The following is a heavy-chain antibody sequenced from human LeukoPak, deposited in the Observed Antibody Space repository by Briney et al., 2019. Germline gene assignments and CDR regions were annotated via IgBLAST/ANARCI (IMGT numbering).Heavy chain of an antibody. D-gene: IGHD3-3*01. V-gene: IGHV3-74*01. J-gene: IGHJ6*02. CDR3: AREGGYDFWSGPGMDV. Sequence: GGSLRLSCAASGNYWMHWVRQAPGKGLVWVSHINSDGSWTSYADSVKGRFTISKDNAKNTVYLQMNSLRAEDTAVYYCAREGGYDFWSGPGMDVWGQGTTVTVSS. CDR2: INSDGSWT. CDR1: GNYW.